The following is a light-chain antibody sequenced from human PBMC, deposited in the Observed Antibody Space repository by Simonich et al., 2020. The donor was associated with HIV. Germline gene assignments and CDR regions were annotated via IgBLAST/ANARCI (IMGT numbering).Light chain of an antibody. CDR2: KAS. CDR1: QSISTW. Sequence: DIQMTQSPSTLSASVGDRVTITCRASQSISTWLAWYQQKPGKAPTLLVYKASSLESGVPSRFSGRGSGAEFTLTISSLQPDDFATYYCQQYSFYYTFGQGTKLEIK. J-gene: IGKJ2*01. CDR3: QQYSFYYT. V-gene: IGKV1-5*03.